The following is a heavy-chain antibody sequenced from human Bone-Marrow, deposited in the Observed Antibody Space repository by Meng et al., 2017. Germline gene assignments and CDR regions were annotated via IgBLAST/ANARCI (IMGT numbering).Heavy chain of an antibody. D-gene: IGHD6-13*01. CDR3: ARDRRYFRASSSWHENDY. Sequence: GGSLRLSCTASGYTLSRDVVHWVRQAPGKGLEWVAAISQDRRGTYFADPVKGRFTISRDNSGNTVYLELNSLRPEDTAVYYCARDRRYFRASSSWHENDYWGQGTLVTVSS. V-gene: IGHV3-30*04. CDR1: GYTLSRDV. CDR2: ISQDRRGT. J-gene: IGHJ4*02.